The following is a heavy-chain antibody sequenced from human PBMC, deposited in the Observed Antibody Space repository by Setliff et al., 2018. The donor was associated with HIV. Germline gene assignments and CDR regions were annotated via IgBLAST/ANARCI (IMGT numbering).Heavy chain of an antibody. CDR2: LNAGNGDT. D-gene: IGHD2-2*01. Sequence: ASVKVSCKASGYTFTSYALHWVRQAPGQRLEWMGWLNAGNGDTKYSQNFQDRVAITRDTSASTAYMELSSLTSDDTAVYYCARPAATWDFDYWGQGTLVTVSS. CDR1: GYTFTSYA. J-gene: IGHJ4*02. CDR3: ARPAATWDFDY. V-gene: IGHV1-3*01.